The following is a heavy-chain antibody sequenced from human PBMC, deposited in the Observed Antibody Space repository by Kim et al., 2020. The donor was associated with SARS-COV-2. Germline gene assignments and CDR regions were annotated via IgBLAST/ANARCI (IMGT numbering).Heavy chain of an antibody. D-gene: IGHD3-9*01. CDR3: ARPVLRYPHNWFDP. CDR1: GGSFSGYY. J-gene: IGHJ5*02. V-gene: IGHV4-34*01. Sequence: SETLSLTCAVYGGSFSGYYWSWIRQPPGKGLEWIGEINHSGSTNYNPSLKSRVTISVDTSKNQFSLKLSSVTAAETAVYYCARPVLRYPHNWFDPWGQGTLVTVSS. CDR2: INHSGST.